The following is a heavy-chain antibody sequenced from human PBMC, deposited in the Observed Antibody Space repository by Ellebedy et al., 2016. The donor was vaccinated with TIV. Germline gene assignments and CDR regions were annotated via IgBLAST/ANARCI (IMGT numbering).Heavy chain of an antibody. D-gene: IGHD3-3*01. V-gene: IGHV4-59*01. J-gene: IGHJ6*04. CDR3: ARQVHGDGDFPSGRLNYGMDV. CDR2: LYDNGRT. CDR1: GDSISSYY. Sequence: SETLSLTCAVSGDSISSYYWNWIRQSPEKGLEWIGCLYDNGRTKYNPSLNSRVTISFATSNNEFFLRLTSVTAADTAVYYCARQVHGDGDFPSGRLNYGMDVWGKGTTVTVSS.